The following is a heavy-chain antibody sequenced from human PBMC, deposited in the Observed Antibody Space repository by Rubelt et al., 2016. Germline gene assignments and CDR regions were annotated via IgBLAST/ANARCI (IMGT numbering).Heavy chain of an antibody. V-gene: IGHV3-30*04. J-gene: IGHJ6*02. CDR3: TRFSDGYSSGWDYYYYYGMDV. CDR1: SYA. CDR2: ISYDGSNK. Sequence: SYAMHWVRQAPGKGLEWVAVISYDGSNKYYADSVKGRFTISRDNSKNTLYLQMNSLRAEDTAVYYCTRFSDGYSSGWDYYYYYGMDVWGQGTTVTVSS. D-gene: IGHD6-19*01.